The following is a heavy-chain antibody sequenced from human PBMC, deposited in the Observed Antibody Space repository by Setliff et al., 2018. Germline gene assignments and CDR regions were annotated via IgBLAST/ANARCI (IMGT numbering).Heavy chain of an antibody. CDR3: TRHEDRNKCTSSSCYRKNDAFDV. CDR2: IYPGDSDT. J-gene: IGHJ3*01. V-gene: IGHV5-51*01. Sequence: GESLKISCKASGYIFTNYWIGWVRQMPGKGLEWMGVIYPGDSDTRYSPSFQGQVTISADKSINTAYLQWSSLKASDTAIYYCTRHEDRNKCTSSSCYRKNDAFDVWGQGAMVTVSS. D-gene: IGHD2-2*01. CDR1: GYIFTNYW.